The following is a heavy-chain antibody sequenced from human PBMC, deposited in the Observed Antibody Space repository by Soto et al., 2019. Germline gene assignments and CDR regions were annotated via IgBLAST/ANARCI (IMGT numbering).Heavy chain of an antibody. CDR3: SLWFGEFNYYYGMDV. V-gene: IGHV1-58*01. Sequence: GASVKVSCKASGFTFTNSAVQWVRQARGQRLEWIGWIVVGSGNTNYAQKFQERVTITRDMSTSTAYMELSSLRSEDTAVYYCSLWFGEFNYYYGMDVWGQGTTLTVSS. D-gene: IGHD3-10*01. CDR2: IVVGSGNT. CDR1: GFTFTNSA. J-gene: IGHJ6*02.